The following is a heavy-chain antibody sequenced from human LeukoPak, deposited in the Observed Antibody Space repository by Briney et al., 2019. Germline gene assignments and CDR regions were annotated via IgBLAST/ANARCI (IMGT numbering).Heavy chain of an antibody. CDR1: GFTFSNYW. D-gene: IGHD3-16*01. Sequence: PGGSLRLSCAASGFTFSNYWMTWVRQAPGKGLEWVANIKRDGSEKYYVASVMGRFTISRDNAKNSLHLQMNSLRAEDTAVYYCFRRGDDYWGQGTLVTVSS. CDR2: IKRDGSEK. CDR3: FRRGDDY. V-gene: IGHV3-7*01. J-gene: IGHJ4*02.